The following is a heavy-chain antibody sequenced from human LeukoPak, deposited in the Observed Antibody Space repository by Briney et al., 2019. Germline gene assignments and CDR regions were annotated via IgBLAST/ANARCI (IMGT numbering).Heavy chain of an antibody. CDR3: ATDYSGIAAAVEAH. V-gene: IGHV1-24*01. Sequence: GASVKVSCKVSGYTLTELSMHWVRQAPGKGLEWMGGFDPEDGETIYAQKFQGRVTMTEDTSTDTAYMELSSLRSEDTAVYYCATDYSGIAAAVEAHWGQGTLVTVSS. CDR2: FDPEDGET. D-gene: IGHD6-13*01. J-gene: IGHJ4*02. CDR1: GYTLTELS.